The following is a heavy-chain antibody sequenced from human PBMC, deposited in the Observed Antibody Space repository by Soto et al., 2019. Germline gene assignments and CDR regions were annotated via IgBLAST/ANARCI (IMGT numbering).Heavy chain of an antibody. CDR3: AGQWLAGYGAFDT. CDR2: IHSSGST. Sequence: QVQLQESGPGLVKPSGTLSLTCAVSGGSVNNDKWWSWVRQPPGKGLEWVGEIHSSGSTNYNPSLKSRATILVDKPKNQFSVKLTSVTAADTAVYFCAGQWLAGYGAFDTWGQGTLVTVSS. D-gene: IGHD6-19*01. J-gene: IGHJ5*02. V-gene: IGHV4-4*02. CDR1: GGSVNNDKW.